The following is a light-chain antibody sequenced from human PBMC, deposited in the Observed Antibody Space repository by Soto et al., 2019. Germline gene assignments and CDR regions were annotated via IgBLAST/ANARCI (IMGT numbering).Light chain of an antibody. V-gene: IGKV3-15*01. CDR3: QQYNNWLIT. CDR2: GAS. CDR1: QSVSSN. J-gene: IGKJ5*01. Sequence: DIVMTQSPDSLAVSLGERATINCKSSQSVSSNLAWYQQKPGQAPRLLIYGASTRATGIPARFSGSGSGTEFTLTISSLQSEDFAVYYCQQYNNWLITFGQGTRLEIK.